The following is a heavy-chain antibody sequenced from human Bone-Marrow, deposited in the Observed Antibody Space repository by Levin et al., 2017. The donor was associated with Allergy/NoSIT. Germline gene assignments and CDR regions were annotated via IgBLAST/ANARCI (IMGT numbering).Heavy chain of an antibody. CDR1: GGSISSGDYY. CDR2: IYYSGST. Sequence: ASQTLSLTCAVSGGSISSGDYYWSWIRQPPGKGLEWIGYIYYSGSTYYNPSLKSRVTISVDTSKNQFSLKLSSVTAADTAVYYCARDPLGFGELWGGTTKWYYYYYYYMDVWGKGTTVTVSS. J-gene: IGHJ6*03. V-gene: IGHV4-30-4*01. CDR3: ARDPLGFGELWGGTTKWYYYYYYYMDV. D-gene: IGHD3-10*01.